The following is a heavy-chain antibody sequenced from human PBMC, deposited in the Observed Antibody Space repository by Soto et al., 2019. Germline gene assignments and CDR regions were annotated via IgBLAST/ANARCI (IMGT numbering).Heavy chain of an antibody. Sequence: GGSLRLSCAASGFTFSSYAMSWVRQAPGKGLEWVSAISGSGGSTYYADSVKGRFTISRDNSKNTLYLQMNSLRAEDTAVYYCAKVSSSSGYAYGLGAFDIWGQGTMVTVSS. D-gene: IGHD5-18*01. J-gene: IGHJ3*02. V-gene: IGHV3-23*01. CDR3: AKVSSSSGYAYGLGAFDI. CDR1: GFTFSSYA. CDR2: ISGSGGST.